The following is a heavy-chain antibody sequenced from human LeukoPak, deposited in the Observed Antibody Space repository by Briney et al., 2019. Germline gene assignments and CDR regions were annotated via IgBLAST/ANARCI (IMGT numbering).Heavy chain of an antibody. D-gene: IGHD3-22*01. CDR2: IWYDGSNK. V-gene: IGHV3-33*01. CDR3: ARPYYSNYYYYGMDV. Sequence: PGGSLRLSCAASGFTFSSNGMHWVRQGPGKGLEWVGIIWYDGSNKYYADSVKGRFTISRDNSKNTLYLQMNSLRVEDTAVYYCARPYYSNYYYYGMDVWGQGTTVTVSS. J-gene: IGHJ6*02. CDR1: GFTFSSNG.